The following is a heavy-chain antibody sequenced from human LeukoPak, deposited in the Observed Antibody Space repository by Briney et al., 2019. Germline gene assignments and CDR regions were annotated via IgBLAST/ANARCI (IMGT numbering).Heavy chain of an antibody. D-gene: IGHD2-2*02. CDR3: ARGDLYCSSTSCYILGFDY. J-gene: IGHJ4*02. CDR2: ITWNSGTT. Sequence: GGSLRLSCAASGFTFDDHGMNWVRQAPGKGLEWASGITWNSGTTGYADSVRGRFTISRDNAKNSLYLQMNSLRAEDTAVYYCARGDLYCSSTSCYILGFDYWGQGTLVTVSS. V-gene: IGHV3-20*04. CDR1: GFTFDDHG.